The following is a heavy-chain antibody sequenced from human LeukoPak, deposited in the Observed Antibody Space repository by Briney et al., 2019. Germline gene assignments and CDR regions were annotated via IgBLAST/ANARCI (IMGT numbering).Heavy chain of an antibody. V-gene: IGHV4-59*01. J-gene: IGHJ4*02. CDR1: GGSISPYY. Sequence: SETLSLTCTASGGSISPYYWSWIRQTPGKGLEWIGYVLYSGTTTNYNPSLKSRVTISVDTSKNQFSLKLSSVTAADTAVYYCARVGDWNDLVYWGQGTLVTVSS. CDR2: VLYSGTT. CDR3: ARVGDWNDLVY. D-gene: IGHD1-1*01.